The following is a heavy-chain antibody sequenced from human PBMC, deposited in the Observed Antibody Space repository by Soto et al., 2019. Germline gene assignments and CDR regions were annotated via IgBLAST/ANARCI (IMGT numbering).Heavy chain of an antibody. V-gene: IGHV4-34*01. D-gene: IGHD2-2*01. J-gene: IGHJ5*02. CDR1: GGSFSGYY. CDR3: ARGAGRSTSYNWFDP. Sequence: SETLSLTCAVYGGSFSGYYWSWIRQPPGKGLEWIGEINHSGSTNYNPSLKSRVTISVDTSKNQFSLKLSSVTAADTAVYYCARGAGRSTSYNWFDPWGQGTLVTVSS. CDR2: INHSGST.